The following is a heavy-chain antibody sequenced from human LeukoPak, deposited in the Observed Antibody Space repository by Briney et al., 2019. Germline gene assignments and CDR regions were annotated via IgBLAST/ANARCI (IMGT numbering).Heavy chain of an antibody. Sequence: GGSLRLSCAGSGFTVSSNYMSWVRQAPGKGPEWVSVIYSGGSTYYADSGKGRFTISRDNSQNTVFLQMLSLRAEDTAVYHCAKEAGNGWSYFDYWGQGTLVTVSS. CDR1: GFTVSSNY. CDR2: IYSGGST. D-gene: IGHD6-19*01. J-gene: IGHJ4*02. CDR3: AKEAGNGWSYFDY. V-gene: IGHV3-53*01.